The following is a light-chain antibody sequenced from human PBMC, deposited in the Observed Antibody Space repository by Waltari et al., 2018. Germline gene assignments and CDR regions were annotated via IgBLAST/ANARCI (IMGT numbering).Light chain of an antibody. V-gene: IGKV1-9*01. CDR2: GSS. J-gene: IGKJ4*01. CDR3: QHLNNYPALT. Sequence: DIQLTQSPSFLSASVGDRVTIPCRASQGISNYLGWYQHKPGEAPKRLIYGSSTLESGVPARFSGSASGTDFTLTISSLQPEDFATYYCQHLNNYPALTFGGGTKVEIK. CDR1: QGISNY.